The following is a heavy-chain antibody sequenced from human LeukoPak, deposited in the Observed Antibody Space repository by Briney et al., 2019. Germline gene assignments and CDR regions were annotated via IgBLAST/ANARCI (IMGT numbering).Heavy chain of an antibody. Sequence: HPGGSLRLSCAASGFTFSSYWMSWVRQAPGKGLEWVANIKQDGSEKYYVDSVKGRFTISRDKAKNSLYLQMNSLRAEDTAVYCCARFGLFRLFQHWGQGTLVTVSS. CDR2: IKQDGSEK. CDR1: GFTFSSYW. CDR3: ARFGLFRLFQH. D-gene: IGHD3-10*01. V-gene: IGHV3-7*01. J-gene: IGHJ1*01.